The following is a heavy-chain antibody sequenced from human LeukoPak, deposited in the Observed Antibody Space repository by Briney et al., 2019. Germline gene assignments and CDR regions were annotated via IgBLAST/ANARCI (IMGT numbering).Heavy chain of an antibody. CDR3: ACWGGGNQGH. D-gene: IGHD4-23*01. J-gene: IGHJ4*02. CDR1: GYTFTAYY. Sequence: ASVKVSCKASGYTFTAYYMHWVRQAPGQGLEWMGRINPNSGDTIYAQKFQGRVTMTRDTSISTAYMDLTRLRSDDTAVYYCACWGGGNQGHWGQGTLVTVSS. CDR2: INPNSGDT. V-gene: IGHV1-2*06.